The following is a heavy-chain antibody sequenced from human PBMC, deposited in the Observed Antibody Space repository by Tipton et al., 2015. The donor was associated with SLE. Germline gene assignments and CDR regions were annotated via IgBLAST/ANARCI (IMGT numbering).Heavy chain of an antibody. J-gene: IGHJ3*02. CDR2: IKSKTDGGTT. Sequence: SLRLSCAASGFTFSNAWMNWVRQAPGKGLEWVGHIKSKTDGGTTDYAAPVKGRFTISRDDSKNTLYLQMNSLKTEDTAVYYCARRKTGWGAFDIWGLGTMVSVSS. D-gene: IGHD1-14*01. CDR1: GFTFSNAW. CDR3: ARRKTGWGAFDI. V-gene: IGHV3-15*01.